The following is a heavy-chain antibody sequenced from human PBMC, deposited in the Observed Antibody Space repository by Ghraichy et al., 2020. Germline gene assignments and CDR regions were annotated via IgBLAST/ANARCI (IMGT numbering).Heavy chain of an antibody. Sequence: SETLSLTCTVSGTSVRSYFWSWIRQPPGKGLEWIGDIFYSGSTNYNPSLKSRVTISIDASSNQFSLNLSSVTAADTAVYYCARDRARGYYSSESYNRYYHYYGMDVWGQGTTVTVSS. D-gene: IGHD3-10*01. CDR1: GTSVRSYF. J-gene: IGHJ6*02. CDR2: IFYSGST. CDR3: ARDRARGYYSSESYNRYYHYYGMDV. V-gene: IGHV4-59*02.